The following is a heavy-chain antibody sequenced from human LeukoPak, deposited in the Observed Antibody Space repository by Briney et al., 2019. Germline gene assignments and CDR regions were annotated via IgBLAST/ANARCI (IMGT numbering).Heavy chain of an antibody. CDR1: GDSVSTAGNA. V-gene: IGHV6-1*01. Sequence: SQTLSLTCAISGDSVSTAGNAWYWIRQSPSRGLEWLGRTYYNSKWYTDYAVSVSGRTTINPDTSRNQLSLQLNSVTPEDTAVYYCARAQVNYYYGMDVWGQGTTVTVSS. J-gene: IGHJ6*02. D-gene: IGHD3-22*01. CDR2: TYYNSKWYT. CDR3: ARAQVNYYYGMDV.